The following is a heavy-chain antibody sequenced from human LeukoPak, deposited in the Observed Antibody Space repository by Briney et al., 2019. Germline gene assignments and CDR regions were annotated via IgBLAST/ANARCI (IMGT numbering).Heavy chain of an antibody. CDR2: THYSGNI. D-gene: IGHD3-22*01. CDR1: GGSISSHY. CDR3: ARQNYYYDSSGYYSRFDY. V-gene: IGHV4-59*08. Sequence: PSETPSLTCTVSGGSISSHYWSWIRQPPGKGLEWIGYTHYSGNINYSPSLKSRVTISGDTSQNQFSLNLSSVTAADTAVYYCARQNYYYDSSGYYSRFDYWGLGTLVTVSS. J-gene: IGHJ4*02.